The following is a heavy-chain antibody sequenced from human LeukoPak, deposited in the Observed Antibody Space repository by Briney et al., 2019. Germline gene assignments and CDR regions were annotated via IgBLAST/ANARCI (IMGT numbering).Heavy chain of an antibody. Sequence: GGSLRLSCAASGFTFSSYGMHWVRQAPGKGLEWVAFIRYDGSNKYYADSVKGRFTISRDNPENTLYLQMNSLRAEDTAVYYCAKGGRWLQYFDYWGQGTLVTVSS. V-gene: IGHV3-30*02. D-gene: IGHD5-24*01. J-gene: IGHJ4*02. CDR3: AKGGRWLQYFDY. CDR1: GFTFSSYG. CDR2: IRYDGSNK.